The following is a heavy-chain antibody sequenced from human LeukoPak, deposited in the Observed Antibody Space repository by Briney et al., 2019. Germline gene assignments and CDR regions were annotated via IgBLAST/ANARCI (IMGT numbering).Heavy chain of an antibody. CDR1: GGSISSSSYY. CDR3: ASRVVVAAGAFDI. J-gene: IGHJ3*02. V-gene: IGHV4-39*01. Sequence: SETLSLTCTVSGGSISSSSYYWGWIRQPPGKGLEWIGSIYYSGSTYYSPSLKSRVTISVDTSKNQFSLKLSSVTAADTAVYYCASRVVVAAGAFDIWGQGTMVTVSS. CDR2: IYYSGST. D-gene: IGHD2-15*01.